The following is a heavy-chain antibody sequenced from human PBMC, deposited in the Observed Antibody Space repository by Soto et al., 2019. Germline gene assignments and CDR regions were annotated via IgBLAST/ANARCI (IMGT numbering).Heavy chain of an antibody. CDR3: ARHAYDFWSGHPNPRYYYGMDV. Sequence: REALKISCKGSGYSFTSYWSGWVRQMPGKGLEWMGIIYPGDSNTRYSPSLQGQVTISVDKSISTAYLQWSSLKATDTAMYYCARHAYDFWSGHPNPRYYYGMDVWGQGTTVTVSS. V-gene: IGHV5-51*01. J-gene: IGHJ6*02. CDR1: GYSFTSYW. D-gene: IGHD3-3*01. CDR2: IYPGDSNT.